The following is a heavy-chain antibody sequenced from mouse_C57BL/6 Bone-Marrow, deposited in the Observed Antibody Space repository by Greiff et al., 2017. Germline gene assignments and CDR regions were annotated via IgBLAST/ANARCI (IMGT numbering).Heavy chain of an antibody. V-gene: IGHV14-4*01. Sequence: EVQLQQSGAELVRPGASVKLSCTASGFNIKDDYMHWVKQRPEQGLEWIGWIDPENGDTEYASKFQGKATITAATSSNTAYLQLSSLTSEDTAVYYCTTEDYDGAWFAYWGQGTLVTVSA. D-gene: IGHD2-4*01. CDR1: GFNIKDDY. CDR3: TTEDYDGAWFAY. J-gene: IGHJ3*01. CDR2: IDPENGDT.